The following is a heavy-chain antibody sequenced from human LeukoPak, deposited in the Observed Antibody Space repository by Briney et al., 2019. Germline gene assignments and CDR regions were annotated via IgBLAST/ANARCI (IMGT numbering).Heavy chain of an antibody. V-gene: IGHV3-66*01. D-gene: IGHD3-9*01. J-gene: IGHJ4*02. CDR1: GFTVSSNY. Sequence: GGSLRLSCAASGFTVSSNYMSWVRQAPGKGLEWVSVIYSGGSTYYADSVKGRFTISRDNSKNTLYLQMNSLRAEDTAVYYCATRGYFDSPGYFDYWGQGTLVTVSS. CDR2: IYSGGST. CDR3: ATRGYFDSPGYFDY.